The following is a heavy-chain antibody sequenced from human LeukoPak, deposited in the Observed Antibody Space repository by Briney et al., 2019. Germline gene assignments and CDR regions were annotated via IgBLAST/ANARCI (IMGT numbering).Heavy chain of an antibody. D-gene: IGHD3-22*01. J-gene: IGHJ4*02. CDR3: AKGLSPHSSGYYFDY. Sequence: GESLRLSCAASGFTFSNYAMSWVRQAPGERLEWVAAINDHGSDRWHADSVKGRYAISRDRSTNTVHLQMNSLRAEDTAVYYCAKGLSPHSSGYYFDYWGQGTLVIVSS. V-gene: IGHV3-23*01. CDR1: GFTFSNYA. CDR2: INDHGSDR.